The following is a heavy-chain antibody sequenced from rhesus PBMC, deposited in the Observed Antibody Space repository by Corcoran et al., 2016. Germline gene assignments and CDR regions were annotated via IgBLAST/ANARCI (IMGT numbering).Heavy chain of an antibody. J-gene: IGHJ4*01. CDR1: GGSISSSNW. CDR2: ISGSSGST. CDR3: ARDRGGSRYFDY. D-gene: IGHD6-25*01. V-gene: IGHV4-65*01. Sequence: QVQLQESGPGLVKPSETLSLTCAVSGGSISSSNWWSWIRQPPGKGLEWIGYISGSSGSTYYNPSLKSRVTISTDPSKNQFSLKLSSVTAADTAVYYGARDRGGSRYFDYWGQGVLVTVSS.